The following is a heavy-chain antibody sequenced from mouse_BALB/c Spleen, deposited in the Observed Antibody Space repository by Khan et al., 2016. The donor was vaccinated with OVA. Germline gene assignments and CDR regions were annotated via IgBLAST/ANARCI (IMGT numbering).Heavy chain of an antibody. CDR2: IYPGNSDT. CDR3: ASGGYSSFAY. V-gene: IGHV1-5*01. D-gene: IGHD1-3*01. CDR1: GYSFTSYL. J-gene: IGHJ3*01. Sequence: VQLKQSGTVLARPGASVKMSCKASGYSFTSYLINWVKQRPGKGLEWIGDIYPGNSDTTYNQKFKDKAKLTVGTSANTAYMELSSLTNEESAVCYCASGGYSSFAYWGQGTLVTVSA.